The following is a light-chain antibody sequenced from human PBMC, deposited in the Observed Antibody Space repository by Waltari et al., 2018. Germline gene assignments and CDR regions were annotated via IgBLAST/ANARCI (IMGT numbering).Light chain of an antibody. CDR3: QQYNSSPIT. V-gene: IGKV1-5*03. J-gene: IGKJ5*01. CDR1: QSISSW. CDR2: KAS. Sequence: DIQMTQSPSTLSASVGDRVPITCRASQSISSWLAWYQQKPGKAPKLLIYKASSLESGVPSRFSGSGSGTEFTLTISSLQPDDFATYYCQQYNSSPITFGQGTRLEIK.